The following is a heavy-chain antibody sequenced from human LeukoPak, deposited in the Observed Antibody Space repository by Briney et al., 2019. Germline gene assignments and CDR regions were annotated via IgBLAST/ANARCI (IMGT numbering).Heavy chain of an antibody. J-gene: IGHJ4*02. Sequence: TPGGSLRLSCAASGFTFSSYSMNWVRQAPGKGLEWVSSISSSSSYIYYADSVKGRFTISRDNAKNSLYLQMNSLRAEDTAVYYCARDSGIAAAGPLDCWGQGTLVTVSS. CDR2: ISSSSSYI. CDR3: ARDSGIAAAGPLDC. D-gene: IGHD6-13*01. V-gene: IGHV3-21*01. CDR1: GFTFSSYS.